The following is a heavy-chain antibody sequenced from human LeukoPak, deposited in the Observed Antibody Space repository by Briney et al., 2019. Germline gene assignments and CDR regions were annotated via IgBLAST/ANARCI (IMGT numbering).Heavy chain of an antibody. CDR1: GFTFSSYA. J-gene: IGHJ4*02. D-gene: IGHD3-9*01. Sequence: GGSLRLSCAASGFTFSSYAMHWVRQAPGKGLEYVSAISSNGGSTYYANSVKGRFTISRDNSKNTLYLQMGSLRAEDMAVYYCARGSQLRYFDWLSDYWGQGTLVTVSS. CDR3: ARGSQLRYFDWLSDY. CDR2: ISSNGGST. V-gene: IGHV3-64*01.